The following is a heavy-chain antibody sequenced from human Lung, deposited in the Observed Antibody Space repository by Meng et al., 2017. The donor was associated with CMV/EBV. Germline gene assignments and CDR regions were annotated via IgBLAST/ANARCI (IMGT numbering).Heavy chain of an antibody. CDR2: IYYSGTT. D-gene: IGHD7-27*01. CDR3: ARGYFRLGISLRGGWFGP. V-gene: IGHV4-30-4*02. CDR1: RGSISGDDYY. J-gene: IGHJ5*02. Sequence: SXTLSLXCTVSRGSISGDDYYWSWIRQPPGKGLEWIGYIYYSGTTYYNPSLKSRVTISIDTSKNQFALNLSFVTAADTAVYYCARGYFRLGISLRGGWFGPWXQGTLVTVSS.